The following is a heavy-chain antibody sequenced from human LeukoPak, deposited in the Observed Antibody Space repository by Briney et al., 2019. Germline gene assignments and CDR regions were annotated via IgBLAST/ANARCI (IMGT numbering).Heavy chain of an antibody. Sequence: GGSLRLSCAASGFTFSNYEINWVRQAPGRGLEWISYISGSGTSIYHANSVKGRFTISRDNAKNSVYLPMNSLRAEDTAVYYCARETYYGSGSYSDFALDYWGQGTLVTVSS. J-gene: IGHJ4*02. CDR3: ARETYYGSGSYSDFALDY. V-gene: IGHV3-48*03. CDR1: GFTFSNYE. CDR2: ISGSGTSI. D-gene: IGHD3-10*01.